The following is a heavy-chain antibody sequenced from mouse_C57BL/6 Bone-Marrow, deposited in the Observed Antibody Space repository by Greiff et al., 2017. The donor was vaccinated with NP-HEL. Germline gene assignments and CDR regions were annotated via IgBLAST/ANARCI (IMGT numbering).Heavy chain of an antibody. Sequence: VQLQQSGAELVRPGASVKLSCTASGFNIKDDYMHWVKQRPEQGLEWIGWIDPENGDTEYASKFQGKATITADTSSNTAYLQLSSLTSEDTAVYYCTTPRQLRPEYYYAMDYWGQGTSVTVSS. V-gene: IGHV14-4*01. J-gene: IGHJ4*01. D-gene: IGHD3-2*02. CDR3: TTPRQLRPEYYYAMDY. CDR1: GFNIKDDY. CDR2: IDPENGDT.